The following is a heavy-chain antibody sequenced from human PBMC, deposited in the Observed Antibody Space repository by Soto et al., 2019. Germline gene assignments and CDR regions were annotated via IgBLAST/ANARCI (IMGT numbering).Heavy chain of an antibody. CDR1: GGSINSPDYY. Sequence: NPSETLSLTCAVSGGSINSPDYYWSWVRLPPGKGLEWLGYIYYSGNTHYTPSLKSRLTFELDTSQNHFSLKLTSVTVADTAVYFCAREGVVPNPNSFYYGLAVWGQGTSVTVSS. V-gene: IGHV4-30-4*01. D-gene: IGHD3-3*01. J-gene: IGHJ6*02. CDR2: IYYSGNT. CDR3: AREGVVPNPNSFYYGLAV.